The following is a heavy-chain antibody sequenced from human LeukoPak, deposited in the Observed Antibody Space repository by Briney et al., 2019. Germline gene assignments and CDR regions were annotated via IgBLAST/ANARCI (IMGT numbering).Heavy chain of an antibody. J-gene: IGHJ4*02. V-gene: IGHV3-23*01. CDR2: ICGSGDDT. D-gene: IGHD3-16*01. CDR3: AEAAGGSSDY. CDR1: GFTLSNSA. Sequence: QTAGSLTLSCAAAGFTLSNSAMTCVRQAPGKGREWVSTICGSGDDTYYADSVMGRFTISSDNSKNTLYLQMNSLRAEDKAVYYGAEAAGGSSDYWGQGTLVTVSS.